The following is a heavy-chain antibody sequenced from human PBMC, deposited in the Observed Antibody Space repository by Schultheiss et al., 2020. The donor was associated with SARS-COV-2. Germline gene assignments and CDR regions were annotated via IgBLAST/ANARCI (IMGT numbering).Heavy chain of an antibody. D-gene: IGHD6-6*01. Sequence: GESLKISCAASGFTFSSYGMHWVRQAPGKGLEWVSVIYSGGSTYYADSVKGRFTISRHNSKNTLYLQMNSLRAEDTAVYYCARGGAARPSLDYDYWGQGTLVTVAS. J-gene: IGHJ4*02. CDR3: ARGGAARPSLDYDY. V-gene: IGHV3-NL1*01. CDR1: GFTFSSYG. CDR2: IYSGGST.